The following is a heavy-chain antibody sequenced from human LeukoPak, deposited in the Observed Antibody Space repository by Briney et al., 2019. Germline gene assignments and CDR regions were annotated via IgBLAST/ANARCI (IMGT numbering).Heavy chain of an antibody. Sequence: PGGSLRLSCAASGFTFSSYAMSWVRQAPGKGLEWVSAISGSGGSTYYADSVKGRFTISRDNSKNTLYLQMNSLRAEDTAVYYCAKDLSYGDYTEPEAGNFIFDYWGQGTLVTVSS. J-gene: IGHJ4*02. CDR1: GFTFSSYA. CDR3: AKDLSYGDYTEPEAGNFIFDY. CDR2: ISGSGGST. D-gene: IGHD4-17*01. V-gene: IGHV3-23*01.